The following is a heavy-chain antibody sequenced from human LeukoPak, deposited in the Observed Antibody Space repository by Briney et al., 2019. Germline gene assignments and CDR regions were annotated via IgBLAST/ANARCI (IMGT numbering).Heavy chain of an antibody. CDR2: ISSSSSTI. V-gene: IGHV3-48*04. J-gene: IGHJ4*02. Sequence: GGSLRPSCAASGFTFSSYSMNWVRQAPGKGLELVSCISSSSSTIYYADSVKVRFTISRDNAKNSLYLQMNSLRAEDTAVYYCARAGAEDIVVVPAAPFDCWGQGTLVTVSS. CDR1: GFTFSSYS. D-gene: IGHD2-2*01. CDR3: ARAGAEDIVVVPAAPFDC.